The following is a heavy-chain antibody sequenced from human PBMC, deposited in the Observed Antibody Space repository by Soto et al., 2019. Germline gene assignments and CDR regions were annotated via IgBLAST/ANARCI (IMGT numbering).Heavy chain of an antibody. CDR3: ARNVDLGT. J-gene: IGHJ5*02. D-gene: IGHD3-16*01. CDR1: GGTFSSYT. V-gene: IGHV1-69*02. Sequence: QVQLVQSGAEVKKPVSSVKVSCNASGGTFSSYTISWVRQAPVQGLEWMVRIIPILGIAKYAQKFQGRVTNTADKSTSRAYLELSSLSSEDTAVYYCARNVDLGTWGQGNLVNVSS. CDR2: IIPILGIA.